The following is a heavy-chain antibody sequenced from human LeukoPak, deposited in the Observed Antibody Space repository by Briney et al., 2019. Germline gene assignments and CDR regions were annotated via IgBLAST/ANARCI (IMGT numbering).Heavy chain of an antibody. CDR1: GGTFSSHA. D-gene: IGHD1-7*01. V-gene: IGHV1-69*01. J-gene: IGHJ3*02. CDR2: IFPIFGTA. Sequence: SVKVSCKASGGTFSSHAMSWVRQAPGQGLEWMGGIFPIFGTAYYAQKFRGRVTITADESTSTVYMELSSLRSEDTAVYYCAKKSQTGNSNWNAFDMWGPGTMVTVSS. CDR3: AKKSQTGNSNWNAFDM.